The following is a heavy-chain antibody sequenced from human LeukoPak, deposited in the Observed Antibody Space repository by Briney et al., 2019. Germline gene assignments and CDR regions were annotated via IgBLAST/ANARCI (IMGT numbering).Heavy chain of an antibody. CDR2: IYYSGST. J-gene: IGHJ3*02. V-gene: IGHV4-39*07. D-gene: IGHD6-19*01. CDR3: ARDSRWYLYAFDI. Sequence: SETLSLTCTVSGGSISSSSYYWGWIRQPPGKGLEWIGSIYYSGSTYYNPSLKSRVTISVDTSKNQFSLKLSSVTAADTAVYYCARDSRWYLYAFDIWGQGTMVTVSS. CDR1: GGSISSSSYY.